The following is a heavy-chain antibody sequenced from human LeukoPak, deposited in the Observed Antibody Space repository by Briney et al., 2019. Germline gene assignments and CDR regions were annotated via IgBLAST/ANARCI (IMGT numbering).Heavy chain of an antibody. CDR1: GGSISSSSYY. Sequence: SETLSLTCTVSGGSISSSSYYWGWIRQPPGKGLEWIGSIYYSGSTYYNPSLKSRVTISVDTSKNQFSLKLSSVTAADTAVYYCARAGDGDYPDYWGQGTLVTVSS. CDR2: IYYSGST. CDR3: ARAGDGDYPDY. J-gene: IGHJ4*02. D-gene: IGHD4-17*01. V-gene: IGHV4-39*07.